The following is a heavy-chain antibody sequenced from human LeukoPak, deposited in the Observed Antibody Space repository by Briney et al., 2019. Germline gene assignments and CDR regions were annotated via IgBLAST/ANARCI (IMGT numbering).Heavy chain of an antibody. J-gene: IGHJ4*02. D-gene: IGHD5-18*01. Sequence: SETLSLTCAVYGGSFSGYYWSWIRQPPGKGLEWIGEINHSGSTNYNPSLKSRVIISVDTPKNQFSLKLSSVTAADTAVYYCARDGGRGYSYGFYYWGQGTLVTVSS. CDR1: GGSFSGYY. CDR3: ARDGGRGYSYGFYY. CDR2: INHSGST. V-gene: IGHV4-34*01.